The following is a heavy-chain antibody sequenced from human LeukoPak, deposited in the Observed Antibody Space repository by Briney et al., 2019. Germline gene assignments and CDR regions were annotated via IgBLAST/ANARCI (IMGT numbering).Heavy chain of an antibody. CDR3: ASALYCSGGSCYDY. V-gene: IGHV1-2*02. CDR1: GYTFTVYY. D-gene: IGHD2-15*01. Sequence: ASVTVSFKASGYTFTVYYMHWARQAPGQGLEWMGWINPNSGGTNYAQKFQGRVTITRDTSISTAYMELSRLRSDDTAVYYCASALYCSGGSCYDYWGQGTLVTVSS. CDR2: INPNSGGT. J-gene: IGHJ4*02.